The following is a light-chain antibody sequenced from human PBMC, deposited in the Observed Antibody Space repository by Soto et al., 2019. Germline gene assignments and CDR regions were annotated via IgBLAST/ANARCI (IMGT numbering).Light chain of an antibody. Sequence: DIQMTQSPSTLSASVGDRVTITCRASQSISSWLAWYQQKPGKATKLLIYKASSLESGVPSRFSGSGSGTEFTLTISSLQPDDFATYYCQQYNSYSPALTFGGGTKVEIK. CDR1: QSISSW. CDR3: QQYNSYSPALT. V-gene: IGKV1-5*03. CDR2: KAS. J-gene: IGKJ4*01.